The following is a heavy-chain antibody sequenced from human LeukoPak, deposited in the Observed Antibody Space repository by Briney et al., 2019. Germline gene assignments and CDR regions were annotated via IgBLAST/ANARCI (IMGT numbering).Heavy chain of an antibody. CDR3: ARGYSDGTGYYYPSFDY. D-gene: IGHD3-22*01. CDR2: MHSSGST. CDR1: GGSMSVYY. V-gene: IGHV4-4*07. Sequence: SETLSLTCTVSGGSMSVYYWNWVRQSAGKGLEWIGRMHSSGSTNYNPSLKRRVTMSIDTSEKQFSLKLGSVTAADTALYFCARGYSDGTGYYYPSFDYWGQGVLVTVSS. J-gene: IGHJ4*02.